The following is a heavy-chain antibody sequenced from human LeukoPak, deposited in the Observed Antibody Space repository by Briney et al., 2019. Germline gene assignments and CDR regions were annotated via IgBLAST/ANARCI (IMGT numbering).Heavy chain of an antibody. Sequence: GASVKVSCKASGYTFTSYGISWVRQAPGQGLEWMGWISAYNGNTNYAQKLQGRVTMTTDTSTSTAYMELRSLRSDDTAVYYCARGQVWGLHQTASHYYYYYMDVWGKGTTVTVSS. V-gene: IGHV1-18*01. J-gene: IGHJ6*03. D-gene: IGHD3-16*01. CDR3: ARGQVWGLHQTASHYYYYYMDV. CDR2: ISAYNGNT. CDR1: GYTFTSYG.